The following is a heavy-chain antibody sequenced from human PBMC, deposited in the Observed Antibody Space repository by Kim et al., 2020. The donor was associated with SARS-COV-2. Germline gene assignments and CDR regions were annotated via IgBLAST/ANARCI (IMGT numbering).Heavy chain of an antibody. D-gene: IGHD1-1*01. CDR2: ISNGGETT. J-gene: IGHJ4*02. CDR1: GFTFSTYA. Sequence: GGSLRLSCAAFGFTFSTYAMNWVRQAPGKGLEWVSYISNGGETTYYADSVKGRFTISRDNSKNTLYLQMNSLRVEDTALYYCVKGLQLTDHWGQGTLVTVSS. V-gene: IGHV3-23*01. CDR3: VKGLQLTDH.